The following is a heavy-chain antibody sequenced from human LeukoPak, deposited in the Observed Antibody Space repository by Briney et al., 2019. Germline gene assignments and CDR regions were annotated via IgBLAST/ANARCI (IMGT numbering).Heavy chain of an antibody. CDR3: AKHQGYYYGSGDDAFDI. V-gene: IGHV3-33*06. D-gene: IGHD3-10*01. Sequence: PGRSLRLSCAASEFTFSSYGMHWVRQAPGKGLEWVAVIWYDGSNTYYADSVKGRFTISRDNSKNTLYLQMNSLRAEDTAVYYCAKHQGYYYGSGDDAFDIWGQGTMVTVSS. CDR2: IWYDGSNT. CDR1: EFTFSSYG. J-gene: IGHJ3*02.